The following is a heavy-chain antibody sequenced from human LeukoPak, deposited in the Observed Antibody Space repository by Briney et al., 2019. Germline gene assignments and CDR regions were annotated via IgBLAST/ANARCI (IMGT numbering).Heavy chain of an antibody. CDR2: SSGSGSST. Sequence: GGSLRLSCAASGFTFSSYAMIWGRQIPGEGLEGLEWVSSSSGSGSSTYYADSVKGRFTVSRDNSKNTLYLQMDSLRAEDTAAYYCARDGETARTADYWGQRPLVRVSS. J-gene: IGHJ4*02. D-gene: IGHD1-1*01. CDR1: GFTFSSYA. CDR3: ARDGETARTADY. V-gene: IGHV3-23*01.